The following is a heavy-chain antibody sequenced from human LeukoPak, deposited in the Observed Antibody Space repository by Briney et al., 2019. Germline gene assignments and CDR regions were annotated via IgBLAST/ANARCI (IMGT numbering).Heavy chain of an antibody. J-gene: IGHJ4*02. V-gene: IGHV3-23*01. CDR1: GFTFSSYA. D-gene: IGHD1-26*01. CDR3: AKAYSGSYAIDY. CDR2: ISASGGST. Sequence: SGGSLRLSCAASGFTFSSYAMSWVRQAPGKGLEWVSAISASGGSTYYADSLKGRFTIPRDNSKNTLYLQMNSLRAEDTAVYYCAKAYSGSYAIDYWGQGTLVTVSS.